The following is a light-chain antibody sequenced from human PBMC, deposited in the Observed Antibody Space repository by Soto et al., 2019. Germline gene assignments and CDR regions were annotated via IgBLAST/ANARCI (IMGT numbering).Light chain of an antibody. Sequence: EIVLTQSPGTLSLSPGERATLSCRASQSVSSSYLAWYQQRPGQAPSLLIYGASSRATGIPDRFSGSGSGTDFTLTISRLEPDDFAVYYWQQYGSSPLTFGGGTKVEI. CDR3: QQYGSSPLT. V-gene: IGKV3-20*01. J-gene: IGKJ4*01. CDR1: QSVSSSY. CDR2: GAS.